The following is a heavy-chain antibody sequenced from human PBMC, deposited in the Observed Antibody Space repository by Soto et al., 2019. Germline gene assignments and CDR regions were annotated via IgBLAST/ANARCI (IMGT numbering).Heavy chain of an antibody. V-gene: IGHV1-18*01. J-gene: IGHJ4*02. CDR1: GYTFTNYA. CDR3: ARDLAAAGPFDY. D-gene: IGHD6-13*01. Sequence: QVQLVQSGAEVKKPGASVKVSCKASGYTFTNYAFSWVRQAPGQGLEWRGWISAYNGNTNYPQKLQGRVTMTTDTSTSTAYMELRSLRSDDTAVYYCARDLAAAGPFDYWWQGTLVTVSS. CDR2: ISAYNGNT.